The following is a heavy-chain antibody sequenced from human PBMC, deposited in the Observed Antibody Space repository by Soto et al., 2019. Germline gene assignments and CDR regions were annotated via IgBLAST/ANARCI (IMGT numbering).Heavy chain of an antibody. J-gene: IGHJ4*02. CDR3: AKRIAARRGGFDY. CDR2: ISGSGGST. V-gene: IGHV3-23*01. CDR1: GFTFSSYA. D-gene: IGHD6-6*01. Sequence: LRLSCAASGFTFSSYAMSWVRQAPGKGLEWVSAISGSGGSTYYADSVKGRFTISRDNSKNTLYLQMNSLRAEDTAVYYCAKRIAARRGGFDYWGQGTLVTVSS.